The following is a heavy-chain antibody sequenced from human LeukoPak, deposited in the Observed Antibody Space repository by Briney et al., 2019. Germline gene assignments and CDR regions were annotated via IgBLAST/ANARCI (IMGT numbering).Heavy chain of an antibody. CDR2: INSDGSSS. J-gene: IGHJ4*02. V-gene: IGHV3-74*03. Sequence: GGSLRLSCAASGFTFSSYWMHWVRQAPGKGLVWVSHINSDGSSSTYADSVKGRFTISRDNAKNTLYLHMNSLRAEDTVVYYCARDRGCRTTSCPFDSWGQGTLVAVSS. D-gene: IGHD2-2*01. CDR1: GFTFSSYW. CDR3: ARDRGCRTTSCPFDS.